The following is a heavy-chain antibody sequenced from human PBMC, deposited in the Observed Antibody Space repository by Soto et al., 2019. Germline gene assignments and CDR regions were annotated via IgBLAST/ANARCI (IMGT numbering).Heavy chain of an antibody. CDR2: ISDGGGTT. Sequence: PGGSLRLSCAASGFSFSSYAMSWVRQAPGKGLEWVSGISDGGGTTYSADSVKGRFTISRDKSKNTLYLQMNSLRAEDTAVYYCAKDGAAARITYFDYWGQGTLVTVSS. D-gene: IGHD6-13*01. J-gene: IGHJ4*02. CDR1: GFSFSSYA. V-gene: IGHV3-23*01. CDR3: AKDGAAARITYFDY.